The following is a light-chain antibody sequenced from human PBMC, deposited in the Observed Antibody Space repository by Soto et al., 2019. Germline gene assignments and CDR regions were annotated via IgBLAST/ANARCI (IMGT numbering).Light chain of an antibody. J-gene: IGLJ1*01. CDR3: TTFAPGRIYV. CDR1: SSDIGPYDY. Sequence: ALTQPASVSGSPGQSITISCSGASSDIGPYDYVSWYQHHPGRAPKLLIYEVSNRPSGVSYRFSGSKSGNTASLTISGLQAEDEGDYYCTTFAPGRIYVFGSGTKLTVL. CDR2: EVS. V-gene: IGLV2-14*01.